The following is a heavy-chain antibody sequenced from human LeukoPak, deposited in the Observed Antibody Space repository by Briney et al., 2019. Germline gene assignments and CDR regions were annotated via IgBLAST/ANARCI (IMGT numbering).Heavy chain of an antibody. J-gene: IGHJ4*02. V-gene: IGHV3-21*01. CDR2: IRSSSSYI. CDR1: GFIFSNYN. Sequence: GGSLRLSCAASGFIFSNYNMNWVRQAPGKGLEWVSSIRSSSSYIYYADSVKGRFTISRDNAKNSLYLQMDSLRAEDTAVYYCARSRSAGYWGQGTLVTVSS. CDR3: ARSRSAGY.